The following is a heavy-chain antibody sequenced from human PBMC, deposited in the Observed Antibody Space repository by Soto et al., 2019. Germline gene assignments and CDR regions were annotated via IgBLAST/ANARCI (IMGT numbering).Heavy chain of an antibody. CDR1: GYTFTSFP. CDR3: ALVRAVTTLDY. CDR2: INAGNGNT. V-gene: IGHV1-3*01. Sequence: ASVKVSCKASGYTFTSFPIHWVRQAPGQRLEWMGWINAGNGNTKYSQKFLGRVTFTRDTSASTAYIEVSSLRSEDTAVYYCALVRAVTTLDYWGQGTLVTVSS. D-gene: IGHD4-17*01. J-gene: IGHJ4*02.